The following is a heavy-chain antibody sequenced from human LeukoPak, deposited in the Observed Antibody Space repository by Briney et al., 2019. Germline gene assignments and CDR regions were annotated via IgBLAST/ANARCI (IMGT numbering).Heavy chain of an antibody. J-gene: IGHJ5*02. D-gene: IGHD3-16*01. CDR2: INPNSGGT. CDR1: GYTFTGYY. V-gene: IGHV1-2*02. CDR3: ATDWGDP. Sequence: ASVKVSCKASGYTFTGYYMHWVRQAPGQGLEWMGWINPNSGGTNYAQKFQGRVTMTEDTSTDTAYMELSSLRSEDTAVYYCATDWGDPWGQGTLVTVSS.